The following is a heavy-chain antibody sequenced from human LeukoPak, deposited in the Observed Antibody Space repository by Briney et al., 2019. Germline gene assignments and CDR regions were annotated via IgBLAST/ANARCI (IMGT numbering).Heavy chain of an antibody. CDR3: ARGYSSLDP. Sequence: GGSLRLSCAASGFTFSSYSMSWVRQAPGKGLEWVSGISSTGGSTYYADSVKGRFTISRDNSKNTLYLHMNSLTAEDTAVYYCARGYSSLDPWGQGTLVTVSS. V-gene: IGHV3-23*01. CDR1: GFTFSSYS. CDR2: ISSTGGST. J-gene: IGHJ5*02. D-gene: IGHD6-19*01.